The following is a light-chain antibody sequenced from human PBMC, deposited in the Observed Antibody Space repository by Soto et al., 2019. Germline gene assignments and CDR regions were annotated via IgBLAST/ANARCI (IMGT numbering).Light chain of an antibody. CDR3: MQALQTPRT. V-gene: IGKV2-28*01. CDR1: QSLLHSNGYNY. J-gene: IGKJ2*01. Sequence: DIVMTQSPLSLPVTPGEPASISCRSSQSLLHSNGYNYLDWYLQKPGQSPQLLIYLGSNRASGVPDRFSGSVSGTDFTMKISRVEAEDVGVYYCMQALQTPRTFGQGTKLEI. CDR2: LGS.